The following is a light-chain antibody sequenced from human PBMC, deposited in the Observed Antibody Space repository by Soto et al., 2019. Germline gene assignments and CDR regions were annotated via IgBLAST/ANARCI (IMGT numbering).Light chain of an antibody. CDR3: QQSSSTPPWT. J-gene: IGKJ1*01. CDR2: AAS. CDR1: QCISRY. Sequence: DIQMTQSPSSLSASVGDRVTMTCRASQCISRYLSWYQQKPGKAPNLLIYAASTLQSGVPSRFSGSGSGTDFTLTISSLQPEDFATYYCQQSSSTPPWTFGQGTKVEI. V-gene: IGKV1-39*01.